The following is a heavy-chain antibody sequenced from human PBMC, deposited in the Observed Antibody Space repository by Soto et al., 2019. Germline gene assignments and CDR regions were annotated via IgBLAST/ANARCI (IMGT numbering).Heavy chain of an antibody. CDR3: ASADGGGFVGP. CDR1: GYTFTSYA. J-gene: IGHJ5*02. Sequence: QVQLVQSGAEEKKPGASVKVSCKASGYTFTSYAMHWVRQAPGQRLEWMGWINAGNGNTKYAQKFQGRVTMTMDTQASTDNVVLCCVRSYDTAVDRCASADGGGFVGPLSEGSLFTVSS. V-gene: IGHV1-3*05. CDR2: INAGNGNT. D-gene: IGHD3-16*02.